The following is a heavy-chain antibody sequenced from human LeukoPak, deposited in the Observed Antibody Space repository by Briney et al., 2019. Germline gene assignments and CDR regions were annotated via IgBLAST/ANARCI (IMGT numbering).Heavy chain of an antibody. J-gene: IGHJ2*01. CDR3: AKEGASGGFDL. CDR1: GFTFSSHA. D-gene: IGHD3-10*01. CDR2: ICGNGAGT. Sequence: PGGSLRLSCTPSGFTFSSHAMSWVRQAPGKGLEWVSGICGNGAGTYYGDSVKGRFTISRDNSKNTLYLQMNSLRAEDTAVYYCAKEGASGGFDLWGRGTLVTVSS. V-gene: IGHV3-23*02.